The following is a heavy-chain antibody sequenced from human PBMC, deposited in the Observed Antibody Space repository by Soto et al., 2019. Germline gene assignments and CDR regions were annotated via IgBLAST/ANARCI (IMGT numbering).Heavy chain of an antibody. V-gene: IGHV4-59*01. CDR3: ARDYDYSRMDV. CDR2: IYYSGGT. D-gene: IGHD6-13*01. CDR1: GGSISNYY. Sequence: SETLSLTCTVSGGSISNYYWSWIRQPPGKALEWIGHIYYSGGTNYNPSLKSRVTISVDTSKNQFSLKLTAVTAADTAVYYCARDYDYSRMDVWGQGTTVTVSS. J-gene: IGHJ6*02.